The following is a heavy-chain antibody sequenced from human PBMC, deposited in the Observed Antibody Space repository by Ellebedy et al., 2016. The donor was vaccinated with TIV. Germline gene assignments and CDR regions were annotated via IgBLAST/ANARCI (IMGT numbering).Heavy chain of an antibody. CDR3: ARLVHDATY. Sequence: PGGSLRLSCAASGFAFSNHWMHWVRQAPGKGLEWVSRINNDGSSTIYADSVKGRFTVSRDNAKNTQDLQMNSLRAEDTAVYYCARLVHDATYWGQGTLVTVSS. CDR1: GFAFSNHW. D-gene: IGHD2-2*01. CDR2: INNDGSST. J-gene: IGHJ4*02. V-gene: IGHV3-74*01.